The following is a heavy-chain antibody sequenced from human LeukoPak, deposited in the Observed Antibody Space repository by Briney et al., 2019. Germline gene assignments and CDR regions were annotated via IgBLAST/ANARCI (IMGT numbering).Heavy chain of an antibody. CDR2: IKQDGSEK. J-gene: IGHJ4*02. Sequence: GGSLRLSCAASGFTFSTYWMSWVRQAPGKGLEWVANIKQDGSEKYYVDSVKGRFTISRDNAKNSLYLQMTSLRAEDTAMYYCARDSAGNDYWGQGTLVTVSS. CDR1: GFTFSTYW. D-gene: IGHD6-13*01. V-gene: IGHV3-7*01. CDR3: ARDSAGNDY.